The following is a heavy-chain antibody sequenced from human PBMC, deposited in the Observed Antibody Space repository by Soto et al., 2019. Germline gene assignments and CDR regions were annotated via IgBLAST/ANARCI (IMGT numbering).Heavy chain of an antibody. Sequence: SETLSLTCTVSGGSISRGDYYWSWIRQPPGKGLEWIGYIYYSGSTYYNPSLKSRVTISVDTSKNQFSLKLSSVTAADTAVYYCARERPEGRRLVPWGQGTRVPFSS. CDR1: GGSISRGDYY. V-gene: IGHV4-30-4*01. CDR3: ARERPEGRRLVP. J-gene: IGHJ5*02. CDR2: IYYSGST.